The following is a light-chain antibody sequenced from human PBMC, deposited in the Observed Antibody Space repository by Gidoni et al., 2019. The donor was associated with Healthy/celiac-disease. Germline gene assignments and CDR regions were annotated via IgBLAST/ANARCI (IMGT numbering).Light chain of an antibody. CDR3: QSYDSSLSGVV. CDR1: RSNIGAGYD. CDR2: GNS. J-gene: IGLJ2*01. V-gene: IGLV1-40*01. Sequence: QSVLTQPPSVSGAPPQRVTISCTGRRSNIGAGYDVHWYQQLPGTAPKLLIYGNSNRPSGVPDRFSGSKSGTSASLAITGLQAEDEADYYCQSYDSSLSGVVFGGGTKLTVL.